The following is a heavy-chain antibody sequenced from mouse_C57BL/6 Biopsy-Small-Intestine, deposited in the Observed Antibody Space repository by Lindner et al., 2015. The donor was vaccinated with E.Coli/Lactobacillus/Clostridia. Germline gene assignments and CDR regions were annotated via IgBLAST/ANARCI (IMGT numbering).Heavy chain of an antibody. V-gene: IGHV5-17*01. Sequence: VQLQESGGGLVKPGGSLKLSCAASGFTFSDYGMHWVRQAPEKGLEWVAYISSGSSTIYYADTVKGRFTISRDNAKNTLFLQMTSLRSEDTAMYYCAAYSNYVYWGQGTTLTVSS. D-gene: IGHD2-5*01. J-gene: IGHJ2*01. CDR3: AAYSNYVY. CDR2: ISSGSSTI. CDR1: GFTFSDYG.